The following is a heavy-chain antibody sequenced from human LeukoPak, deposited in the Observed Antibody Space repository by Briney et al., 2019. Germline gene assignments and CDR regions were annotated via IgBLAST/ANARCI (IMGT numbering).Heavy chain of an antibody. D-gene: IGHD3-22*01. Sequence: RASVKVSCKASGYTFTSYDINWVRQAPGQGLEWMGWISAYNGNTNYAQKLQGRVTMTTDTSTSTAYMELRSLRSDDTAVYYCARVGSGYYREYFQHWGQGTLVTVSS. CDR2: ISAYNGNT. CDR3: ARVGSGYYREYFQH. V-gene: IGHV1-18*01. J-gene: IGHJ1*01. CDR1: GYTFTSYD.